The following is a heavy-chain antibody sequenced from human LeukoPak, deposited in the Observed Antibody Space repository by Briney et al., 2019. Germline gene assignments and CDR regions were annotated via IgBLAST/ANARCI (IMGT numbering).Heavy chain of an antibody. CDR1: GASISTYF. Sequence: KPSETLSLTCTVSGASISTYFWSWIQQPPGKGLEWIGYIQYSGNTNYNPSLKSRVTISADTSKNQFSLRLSSVTAADTAVYYCAREVSHSGYFEYWGQGALVTVSS. CDR3: AREVSHSGYFEY. V-gene: IGHV4-59*01. J-gene: IGHJ4*02. CDR2: IQYSGNT. D-gene: IGHD1-26*01.